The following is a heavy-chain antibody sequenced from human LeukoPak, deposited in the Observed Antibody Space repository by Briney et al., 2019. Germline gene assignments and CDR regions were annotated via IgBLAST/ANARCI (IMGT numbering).Heavy chain of an antibody. CDR3: ARDLVPETYYDPWGAFDI. Sequence: ASVKVSCKASGGTFSSYAISWVRQAPGQGLEWMGWINPNSGGTNYAQKFQGRVTMTRDTSISTAYMELSRLRSDDTAVYYCARDLVPETYYDPWGAFDIWGQGTMVTVSS. CDR1: GGTFSSYA. J-gene: IGHJ3*02. D-gene: IGHD3-3*01. CDR2: INPNSGGT. V-gene: IGHV1-2*02.